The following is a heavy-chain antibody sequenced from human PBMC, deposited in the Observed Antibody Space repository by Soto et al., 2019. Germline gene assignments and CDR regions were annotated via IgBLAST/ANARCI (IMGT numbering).Heavy chain of an antibody. CDR1: GYTFTSYA. D-gene: IGHD3-9*01. CDR3: ARGILTGYPIDY. CDR2: INAGNGNT. V-gene: IGHV1-3*01. Sequence: GASVKVSCTASGYTFTSYAMHWVRQAPGQRLEWMGWINAGNGNTKYSQKFQGRVTITRDTSASTAYMELSSLRSEDTAVYYCARGILTGYPIDYWGQGTLVTVSS. J-gene: IGHJ4*02.